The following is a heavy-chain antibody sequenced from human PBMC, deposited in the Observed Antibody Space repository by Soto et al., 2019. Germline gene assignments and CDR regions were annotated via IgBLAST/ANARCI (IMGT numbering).Heavy chain of an antibody. D-gene: IGHD6-13*01. V-gene: IGHV1-69*04. CDR3: AREKVLAPAGPCDAFDT. Sequence: SVKVYCKASGGTFSSYTISWVRQDPGQGLEWMGRIIPILGIANYAQKFQGRVTITADKSTSTAYMELSSLRSEDTAVYYCAREKVLAPAGPCDAFDTWGQGTMVTVSS. CDR2: IIPILGIA. CDR1: GGTFSSYT. J-gene: IGHJ3*02.